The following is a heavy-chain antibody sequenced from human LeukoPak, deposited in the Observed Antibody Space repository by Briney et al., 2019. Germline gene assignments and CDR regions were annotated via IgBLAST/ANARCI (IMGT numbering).Heavy chain of an antibody. V-gene: IGHV3-23*01. J-gene: IGHJ4*02. CDR2: ISGASGTI. CDR3: AKRLGDPRAFDY. Sequence: GGSLRLSCAASGFTFSNYAMSWVRQAPGKGLEWVSGISGASGTINYAAPVKGRFTISRDNSKNTLYLQMNSLRVDDMAVYYCAKRLGDPRAFDYWGQGTLVTVSS. CDR1: GFTFSNYA. D-gene: IGHD2-21*02.